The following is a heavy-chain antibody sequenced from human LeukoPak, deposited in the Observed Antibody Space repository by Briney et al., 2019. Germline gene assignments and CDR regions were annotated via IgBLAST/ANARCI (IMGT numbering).Heavy chain of an antibody. D-gene: IGHD3-22*01. CDR3: ARDRSYYDSSGHPWYFDL. V-gene: IGHV4-59*01. CDR1: GGSISSYY. J-gene: IGHJ2*01. Sequence: SETLSLTCTVSGGSISSYYWSWIRQPPGKGLEWIGYIYYSGSTNYNPSLKSRVTISVDTSKNQFSLKLSSVTAADTAVYYCARDRSYYDSSGHPWYFDLWGRGTLVTVSS. CDR2: IYYSGST.